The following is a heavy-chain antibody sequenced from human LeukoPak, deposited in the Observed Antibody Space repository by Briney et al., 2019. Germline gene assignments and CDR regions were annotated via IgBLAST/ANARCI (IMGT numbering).Heavy chain of an antibody. CDR1: GFTFSGYW. Sequence: PGGPRRLSGEAFGFTFSGYWRNWAGQAPGKGLEWVANINHNGNVNYYVDSVKGRFTISRDNAKNSLYLQMSNLRAEDTAVYFCARGGGLDVWGQGATVTVSS. CDR2: INHNGNVN. V-gene: IGHV3-7*03. J-gene: IGHJ6*02. CDR3: ARGGGLDV. D-gene: IGHD3-16*01.